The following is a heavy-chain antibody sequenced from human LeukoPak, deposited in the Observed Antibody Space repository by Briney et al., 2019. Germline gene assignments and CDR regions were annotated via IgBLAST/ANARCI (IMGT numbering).Heavy chain of an antibody. D-gene: IGHD6-13*01. Sequence: ASVKVSCKASGYTFTDYYMHWVRQAPGQGLEWMGWINPNSGGTNYAQKFQGRVTMTRDTSTSTAYMELNRLRSDDTAVYYCARDLYGSSSWPNFDYWGQGTLVTVSS. CDR1: GYTFTDYY. V-gene: IGHV1-2*02. CDR3: ARDLYGSSSWPNFDY. J-gene: IGHJ4*02. CDR2: INPNSGGT.